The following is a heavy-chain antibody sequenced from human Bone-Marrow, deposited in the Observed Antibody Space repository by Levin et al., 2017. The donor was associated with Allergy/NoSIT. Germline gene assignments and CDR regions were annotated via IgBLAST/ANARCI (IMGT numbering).Heavy chain of an antibody. CDR2: IKSDGSST. V-gene: IGHV3-74*01. D-gene: IGHD6-19*01. CDR3: VREETGYSSGWYRDFDY. J-gene: IGHJ4*02. CDR1: GFTFSSYW. Sequence: GGSLRLSCAAPGFTFSSYWMHWVRQAPGEGLVWVSRIKSDGSSTSYADSVKGRFTISRDNAKNTLYLQMNSLRAEDTAVYFCVREETGYSSGWYRDFDYWGQGTLVTVSS.